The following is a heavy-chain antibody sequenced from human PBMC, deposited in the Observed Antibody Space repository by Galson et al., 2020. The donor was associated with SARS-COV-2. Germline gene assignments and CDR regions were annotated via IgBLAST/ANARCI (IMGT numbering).Heavy chain of an antibody. CDR1: AFTFTNYG. CDR3: ARNSGSGYYYPFDY. V-gene: IGHV3-23*01. Sequence: GASLRLSRAASAFTFTNYGVSWVRQAPEKGLEWVSRLTSTGLDPWYADSVKGRCTISRDNSRSTVFLQMNSLRAEDTALYYCARNSGSGYYYPFDYWGQGTLVTVSS. CDR2: LTSTGLDP. D-gene: IGHD3-10*01. J-gene: IGHJ4*02.